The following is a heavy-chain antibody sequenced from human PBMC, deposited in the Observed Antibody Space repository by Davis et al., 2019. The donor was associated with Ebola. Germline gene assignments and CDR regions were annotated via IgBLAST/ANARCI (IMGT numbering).Heavy chain of an antibody. V-gene: IGHV1-69*04. J-gene: IGHJ4*02. Sequence: AASVKVSCKASGGTFSSYAISWVRQAPGQGLEWMGRIIPILGIANYAQKLQGRVTMTTDTSTSTAYMELRSLRSDDTAMYYCARHPKRGFLEWSTSTYFDYWGQGTLVTVSS. CDR2: IIPILGIA. CDR1: GGTFSSYA. D-gene: IGHD3-3*01. CDR3: ARHPKRGFLEWSTSTYFDY.